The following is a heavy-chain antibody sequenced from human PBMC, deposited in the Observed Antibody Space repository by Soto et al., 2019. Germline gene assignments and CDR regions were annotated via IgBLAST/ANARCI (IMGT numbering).Heavy chain of an antibody. CDR1: GGSVRTGSYH. Sequence: QVQLQESGPGRVKPSETLSLTCSVSGGSVRTGSYHWSWIRQPPGKGLEWIGFIPNTGSPEYNPSLKTRVVVSIDRSKNQFSLKVNSVTAAATAVYFCARIGWGGDSWGQGTLVTVSS. CDR2: IPNTGSP. CDR3: ARIGWGGDS. D-gene: IGHD7-27*01. V-gene: IGHV4-61*01. J-gene: IGHJ4*02.